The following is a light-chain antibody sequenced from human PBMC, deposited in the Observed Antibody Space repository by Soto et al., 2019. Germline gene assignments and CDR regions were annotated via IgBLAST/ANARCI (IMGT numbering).Light chain of an antibody. CDR1: QSIRSY. CDR2: AAS. CDR3: HQSYSTPRT. Sequence: DIQMTQSPSYLSASVGDRFTITCRASQSIRSYLNWYQQKPGTAPKLRISAASSLQSGVPSRFSGRGAGTDFTLTSSSLQPEDFATYYCHQSYSTPRTFGQGTRLEIK. J-gene: IGKJ5*01. V-gene: IGKV1-39*01.